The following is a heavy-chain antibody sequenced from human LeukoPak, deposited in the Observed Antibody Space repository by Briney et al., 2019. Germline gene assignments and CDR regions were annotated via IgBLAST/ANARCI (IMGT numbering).Heavy chain of an antibody. V-gene: IGHV3-30*02. Sequence: RGSLRLSCAASGVTFSNYAMHWVRQAPGTGLEWVAFIRYDGGHSYHADSVKGRFTISRDNSKNTVFLQMNSLRVEDTAVYFCARVWFGYFFQWGQGALVTVSS. CDR1: GVTFSNYA. D-gene: IGHD3-10*01. CDR3: ARVWFGYFFQ. J-gene: IGHJ4*02. CDR2: IRYDGGHS.